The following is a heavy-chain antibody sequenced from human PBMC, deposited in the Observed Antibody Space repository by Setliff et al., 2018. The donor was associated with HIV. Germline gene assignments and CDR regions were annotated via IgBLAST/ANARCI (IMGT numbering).Heavy chain of an antibody. V-gene: IGHV1-69*13. D-gene: IGHD2-2*01. Sequence: GASVKVSCKASGGTFSSFAINWVRQAPGQGLEWMGGIISVFGTTHYSQKFQGRVTITADESTTTVYMELRSLRSDDTAVYYCATSSRIYYYSYMDVWGKGTTVTVSS. CDR1: GGTFSSFA. CDR3: ATSSRIYYYSYMDV. CDR2: IISVFGTT. J-gene: IGHJ6*03.